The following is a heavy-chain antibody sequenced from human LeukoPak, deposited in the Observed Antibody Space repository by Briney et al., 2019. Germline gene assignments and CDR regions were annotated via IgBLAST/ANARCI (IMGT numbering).Heavy chain of an antibody. D-gene: IGHD3-22*01. Sequence: GGSLRLSCAASGFTFSSYWMHWVRQAPGKGLEWVSYISSSSSTIYYADSVKGRFTISRGNAKNSLYLQMNSLRAEDTAVYYCARALYDSSGGAFDIWGQGTMVTVSS. CDR1: GFTFSSYW. J-gene: IGHJ3*02. CDR2: ISSSSSTI. V-gene: IGHV3-48*01. CDR3: ARALYDSSGGAFDI.